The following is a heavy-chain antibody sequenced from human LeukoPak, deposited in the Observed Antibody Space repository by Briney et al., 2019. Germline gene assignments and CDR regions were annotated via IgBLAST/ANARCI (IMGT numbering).Heavy chain of an antibody. J-gene: IGHJ5*02. CDR3: AREIPYGDADL. D-gene: IGHD4-17*01. Sequence: GGSLRLSCAASGFTFSSYAMSWVRQAPGRGLQWVSYISSSSTKILYGDSMWGRFTVSRDNARNSLYLEMNSLTGEDTGVYYCAREIPYGDADLWGQGTLVIVSS. CDR2: ISSSSTKI. CDR1: GFTFSSYA. V-gene: IGHV3-48*04.